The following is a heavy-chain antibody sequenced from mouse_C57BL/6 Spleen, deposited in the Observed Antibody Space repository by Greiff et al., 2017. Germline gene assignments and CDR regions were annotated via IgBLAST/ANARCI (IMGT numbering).Heavy chain of an antibody. Sequence: EVQGVESGGGLVQPKGSLKLSCAASGFSFNTYAMNWVRQAPGKGLEWVARIRSKSNNYATYYADSVKDRFTISRDDSESMLYLQMNNLKTEDTAVYYCVRLGRTFYAMDYWGQGTSVTVSS. CDR2: IRSKSNNYAT. J-gene: IGHJ4*01. CDR1: GFSFNTYA. V-gene: IGHV10-1*01. CDR3: VRLGRTFYAMDY.